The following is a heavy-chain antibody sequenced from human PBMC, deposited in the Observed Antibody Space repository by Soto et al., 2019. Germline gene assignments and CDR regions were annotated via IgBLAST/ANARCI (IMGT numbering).Heavy chain of an antibody. CDR2: INAGNGNT. Sequence: QVQLVQSGAEEKKPGASVKVSCKASGYTFTSYAMHWVRQAPGQRLEWMGWINAGNGNTKYSQKFQGRVTITRDTAARTGYMEPSSLRSEDTAVYYCAREGYGSSGYYGVRYWYFDLWGRGTLGTFSS. J-gene: IGHJ2*01. V-gene: IGHV1-3*05. CDR1: GYTFTSYA. CDR3: AREGYGSSGYYGVRYWYFDL. D-gene: IGHD3-22*01.